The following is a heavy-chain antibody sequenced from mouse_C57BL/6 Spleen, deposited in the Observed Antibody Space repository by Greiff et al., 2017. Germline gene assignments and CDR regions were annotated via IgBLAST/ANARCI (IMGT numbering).Heavy chain of an antibody. CDR3: ARSYGNYWFAY. CDR2: IWSGGST. Sequence: VKLMESGPGLVQPSQSLSITCTVSGFSLTSYGVHWVRQSPGKGLEWLGVIWSGGSTDYNAAFISSLSISKDNSKSQVFFKMTSLQADDTAIYYCARSYGNYWFAYWGQGTLVTVAA. CDR1: GFSLTSYG. J-gene: IGHJ3*01. D-gene: IGHD2-1*01. V-gene: IGHV2-2*01.